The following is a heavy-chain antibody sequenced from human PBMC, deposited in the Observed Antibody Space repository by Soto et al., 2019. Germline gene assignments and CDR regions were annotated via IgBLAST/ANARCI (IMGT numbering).Heavy chain of an antibody. D-gene: IGHD4-17*01. J-gene: IGHJ4*02. CDR1: GGTFSSYS. Sequence: ASVNVSCKCSGGTFSSYSISWVRQAPGQGLEWMGGIIPIFGTANYAQMFQGRVTITADESTSTAYMELSSLRSEDTAVYYCAREGGMTTVTIMGHHLDYWGQGTLVTVSS. CDR3: AREGGMTTVTIMGHHLDY. CDR2: IIPIFGTA. V-gene: IGHV1-69*13.